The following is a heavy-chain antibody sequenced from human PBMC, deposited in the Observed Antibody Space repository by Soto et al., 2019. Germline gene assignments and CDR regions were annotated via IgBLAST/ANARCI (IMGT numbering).Heavy chain of an antibody. J-gene: IGHJ6*02. Sequence: QVQLVESGGDVVQPGRSLRLSCAASGFTFSSYGMHWVRQAPGKGLEWVAVIWYDGSNKYYADSVKGRFTISRDNSKNTLYMQMNSLRAEDTAVYYCARDEGLGVNYYYYGMDVWGQGTRVTVSS. CDR1: GFTFSSYG. CDR2: IWYDGSNK. CDR3: ARDEGLGVNYYYYGMDV. V-gene: IGHV3-33*01. D-gene: IGHD3-10*01.